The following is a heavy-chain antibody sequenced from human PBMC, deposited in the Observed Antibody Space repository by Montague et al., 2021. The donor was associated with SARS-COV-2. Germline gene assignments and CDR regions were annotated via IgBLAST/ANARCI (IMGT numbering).Heavy chain of an antibody. Sequence: TLSLTCTVSGGSISSGGYYWSWIRQPPGKGLEWIGYIYYSGSTYYXPSLKSRVTISVDTSKNQFSLKLSSVTAADTAVYYCAREKRHYCSSTSCYDNYYSYYGMDVWGQGTTVTVSS. J-gene: IGHJ6*02. CDR3: AREKRHYCSSTSCYDNYYSYYGMDV. D-gene: IGHD2-2*01. V-gene: IGHV4-31*03. CDR1: GGSISSGGYY. CDR2: IYYSGST.